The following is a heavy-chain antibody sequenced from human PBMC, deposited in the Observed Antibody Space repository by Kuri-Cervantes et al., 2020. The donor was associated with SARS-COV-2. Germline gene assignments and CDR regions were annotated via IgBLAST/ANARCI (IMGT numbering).Heavy chain of an antibody. D-gene: IGHD6-13*01. CDR2: ISADNGGT. CDR1: GYTFTSYY. CDR3: ARALPYKAAHPLNV. V-gene: IGHV1-18*04. Sequence: ASVKVSCKASGYTFTSYYMHWVRQAPGQGLEWMGWISADNGGTNYAQKLQGRVTLTTDTSTNTAYMELRSLRSDDTAVYYCARALPYKAAHPLNVWGQGTTVTVSS. J-gene: IGHJ6*02.